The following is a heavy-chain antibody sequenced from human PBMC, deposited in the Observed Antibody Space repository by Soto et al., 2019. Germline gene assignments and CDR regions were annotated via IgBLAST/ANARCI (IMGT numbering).Heavy chain of an antibody. D-gene: IGHD2-15*01. J-gene: IGHJ3*02. V-gene: IGHV3-23*01. CDR1: GFTVSSHI. Sequence: EVQVLESGGGLVQPGGSLRLSCEGSGFTVSSHIMTWIRQAPGKGPEWVPTITTAGGTYYADSVKGRFAMSRDTSENTLYLQMNSLGAEDTAAYYCAPHVSCSGGSCQYDAFAIRGQGTMVTVSS. CDR3: APHVSCSGGSCQYDAFAI. CDR2: ITTAGGT.